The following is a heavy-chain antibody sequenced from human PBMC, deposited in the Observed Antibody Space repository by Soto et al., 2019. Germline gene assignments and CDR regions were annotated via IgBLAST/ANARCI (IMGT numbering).Heavy chain of an antibody. Sequence: SVKVSCKASGGTFSSYAISWVRQAPGQGLEWMGGIIPIFGTANYAQKFQGRVTITADESTSAAYMELSSLRSEDTAVYYCASSVVVTATVGYYGMDVWGQGTTVTVSS. D-gene: IGHD2-21*02. CDR3: ASSVVVTATVGYYGMDV. CDR1: GGTFSSYA. CDR2: IIPIFGTA. J-gene: IGHJ6*02. V-gene: IGHV1-69*13.